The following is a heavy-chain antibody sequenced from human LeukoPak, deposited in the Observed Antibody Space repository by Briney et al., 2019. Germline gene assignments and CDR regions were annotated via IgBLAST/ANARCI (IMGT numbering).Heavy chain of an antibody. CDR1: GFTFSSYE. Sequence: GGSLRLSCAASGFTFSSYEMNWVRQAPGKGLEWVSYIRSSGRSTYYADSVKGRFTISRDNSKNTLYLQMNSLTAEDTAVYYCARVGVVPAAIPDGFDIWGQGTMVTVSS. D-gene: IGHD2-2*01. J-gene: IGHJ3*02. CDR2: IRSSGRST. CDR3: ARVGVVPAAIPDGFDI. V-gene: IGHV3-48*03.